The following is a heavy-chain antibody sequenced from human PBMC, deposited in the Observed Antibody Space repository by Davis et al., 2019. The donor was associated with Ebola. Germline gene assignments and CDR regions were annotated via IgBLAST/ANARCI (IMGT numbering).Heavy chain of an antibody. J-gene: IGHJ6*02. V-gene: IGHV3-7*03. D-gene: IGHD6-6*01. CDR1: GFTFSSYS. CDR2: IKHDGSEK. Sequence: GESLKISCAASGFTFSSYSMNWVRQAPGKGLEWVANIKHDGSEKYYVDSVKGRFTISRDNAKNSLYLQMNSLRAEDMAVYYCARGDSSSWYYYGMDVWGQGTTVTVSS. CDR3: ARGDSSSWYYYGMDV.